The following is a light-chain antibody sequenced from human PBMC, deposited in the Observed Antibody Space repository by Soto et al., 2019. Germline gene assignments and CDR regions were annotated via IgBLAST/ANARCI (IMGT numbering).Light chain of an antibody. V-gene: IGKV3-20*01. CDR3: QQYGSSPIT. CDR2: GAS. J-gene: IGKJ5*01. Sequence: EIVMTQSPATLSVSPGERATLSCRASQSVSRKLAWYQQTRGQAPRLLIYGASSRATGIPDRFSGSGSGTDFTLTISRLEPEDFAVYYCQQYGSSPITFGQGTRLEIK. CDR1: QSVSRK.